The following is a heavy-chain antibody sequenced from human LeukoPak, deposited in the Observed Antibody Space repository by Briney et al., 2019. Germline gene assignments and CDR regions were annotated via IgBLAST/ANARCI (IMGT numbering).Heavy chain of an antibody. CDR2: IYSGGST. D-gene: IGHD2-2*01. CDR1: GFTVSSNY. CDR3: ARDTDTSSHYGCFDP. Sequence: SGGSLGLSCAASGFTVSSNYMSWVRQAPGKGLEWVSVIYSGGSTYYADSVKGRFTISRDNSKNTVYLQMNSLRAEDTAVYYCARDTDTSSHYGCFDPWGQGTLVTVSS. J-gene: IGHJ5*02. V-gene: IGHV3-53*01.